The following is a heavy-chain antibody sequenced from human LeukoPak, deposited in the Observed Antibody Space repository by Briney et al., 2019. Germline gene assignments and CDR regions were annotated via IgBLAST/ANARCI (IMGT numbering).Heavy chain of an antibody. D-gene: IGHD2-2*02. CDR1: GYTFTGYY. CDR2: INPNSGGT. Sequence: GASVKVSCKASGYTFTGYYMHWVRQAPGRGLEWMGWINPNSGGTNYAQKFQGRVTMTRDTSISAAYMELSRLKSDDTAVYYCARDHGYCSSTSCYNAFDIWGQGTMVTVSS. CDR3: ARDHGYCSSTSCYNAFDI. V-gene: IGHV1-2*02. J-gene: IGHJ3*02.